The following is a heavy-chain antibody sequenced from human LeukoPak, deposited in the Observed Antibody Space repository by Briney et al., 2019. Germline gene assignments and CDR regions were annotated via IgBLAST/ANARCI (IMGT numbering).Heavy chain of an antibody. Sequence: GRSLRLSCAASGFTFSSYGMHWVRQAPGKGLEGVAVIWYDGTNKYYADSVKGRFTISRDNSKNTLYLQMNSLRAEDMAVYYCAVNYYDSTGYPYYFEYWGQGTLVTVSS. CDR2: IWYDGTNK. CDR3: AVNYYDSTGYPYYFEY. CDR1: GFTFSSYG. V-gene: IGHV3-33*01. J-gene: IGHJ4*02. D-gene: IGHD3-22*01.